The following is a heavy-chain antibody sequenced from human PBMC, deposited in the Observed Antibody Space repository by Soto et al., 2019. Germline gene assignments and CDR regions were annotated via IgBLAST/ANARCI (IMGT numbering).Heavy chain of an antibody. Sequence: XSVKVSCKASGGTFSSYAISWVRQAPGQGLEWMGGIIPIFGTANYAQKFQGRVTITADKSTSTAYMELSSLRSEDTAVYYCAGPSYDSSGYLRGMDVWGQGTTVTGSS. V-gene: IGHV1-69*06. D-gene: IGHD3-22*01. CDR2: IIPIFGTA. CDR3: AGPSYDSSGYLRGMDV. CDR1: GGTFSSYA. J-gene: IGHJ6*02.